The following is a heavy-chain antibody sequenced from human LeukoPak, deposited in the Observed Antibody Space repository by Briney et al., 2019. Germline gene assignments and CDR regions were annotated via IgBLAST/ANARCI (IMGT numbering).Heavy chain of an antibody. CDR3: ARAPAYCYLHS. CDR2: VSHDGSNT. D-gene: IGHD2-15*01. CDR1: GFTFINSA. J-gene: IGHJ4*02. V-gene: IGHV3-30*07. Sequence: GGSLRLSCAASGFTFINSAMHWVRQAPGKGLEWVAVVSHDGSNTYYADSVRGRFTISRDNSRDTLYLQMTSLRPEDTSVYYCARAPAYCYLHSWGQGALVTVSS.